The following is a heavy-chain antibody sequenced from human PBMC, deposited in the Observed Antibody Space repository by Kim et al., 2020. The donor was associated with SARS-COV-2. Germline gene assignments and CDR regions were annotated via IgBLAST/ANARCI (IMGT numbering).Heavy chain of an antibody. J-gene: IGHJ4*02. V-gene: IGHV3-48*02. D-gene: IGHD6-6*01. Sequence: YDADSVKGLFTSARDNANNALYLQMNSLRDEDTAVYYCASGAARVGGLDYWGQGTLVTVSS. CDR3: ASGAARVGGLDY.